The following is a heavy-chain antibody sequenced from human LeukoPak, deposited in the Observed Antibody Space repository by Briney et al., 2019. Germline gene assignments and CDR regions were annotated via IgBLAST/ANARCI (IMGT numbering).Heavy chain of an antibody. D-gene: IGHD6-19*01. CDR3: ARVRRVKRTNSGWPRGLDAFDI. J-gene: IGHJ3*02. CDR1: GYTFASYD. CDR2: MNPNSGNT. V-gene: IGHV1-8*01. Sequence: ASVKVSCKASGYTFASYDINWVRQATGQGLEWMGWMNPNSGNTGYAQKFQGRVTMTRNTSISTAYMELSSLRPEDTAVYYCARVRRVKRTNSGWPRGLDAFDIWGQGTMVTVSS.